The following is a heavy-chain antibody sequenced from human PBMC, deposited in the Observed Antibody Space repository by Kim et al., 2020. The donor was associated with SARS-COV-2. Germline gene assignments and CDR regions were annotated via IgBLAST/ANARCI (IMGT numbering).Heavy chain of an antibody. CDR3: ARRITIFGVVGPSYFDY. D-gene: IGHD3-3*01. Sequence: SETLSLTCTVSGGSISSSSYYWGWIRQPPGKGLEWIGSIYYSGSTYYNPPLKSRVTISVDTSKNQFSLKLSSVTAADTAVYYCARRITIFGVVGPSYFDYWGQGTLVTVSS. V-gene: IGHV4-39*01. J-gene: IGHJ4*02. CDR2: IYYSGST. CDR1: GGSISSSSYY.